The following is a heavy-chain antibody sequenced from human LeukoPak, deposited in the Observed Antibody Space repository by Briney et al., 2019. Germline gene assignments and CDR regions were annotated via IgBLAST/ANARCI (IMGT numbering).Heavy chain of an antibody. V-gene: IGHV5-51*01. CDR2: IYPGDSDT. CDR1: GYSFTSYW. J-gene: IGHJ4*02. D-gene: IGHD4-23*01. Sequence: GESLKISCKASGYSFTSYWIGWVRQMPGKGLEWMGIIYPGDSDTRYSPSFQGQVTISADKSISTAYLQWSSLKASDTAMYYCARTQTTVVTPFGYWGQGTLVTVSS. CDR3: ARTQTTVVTPFGY.